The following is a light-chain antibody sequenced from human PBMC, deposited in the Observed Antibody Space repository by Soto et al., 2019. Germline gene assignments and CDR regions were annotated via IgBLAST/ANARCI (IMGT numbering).Light chain of an antibody. V-gene: IGKV1D-12*01. CDR1: QGIGSW. J-gene: IGKJ4*01. CDR3: QHTNSFPPT. CDR2: AAS. Sequence: DIQLAQSPSSVSASVGDRVTITCRASQGIGSWLAWYQQKPGKAPKLLIYAASSLQSGVPSRFSGSGSGTDLNLTISSLQPEDFASYHLQHTNSFPPTFGGGTKVEIQ.